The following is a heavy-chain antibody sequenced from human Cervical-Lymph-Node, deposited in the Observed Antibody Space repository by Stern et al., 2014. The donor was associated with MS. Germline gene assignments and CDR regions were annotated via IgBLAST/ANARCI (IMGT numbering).Heavy chain of an antibody. Sequence: VQLVQSGAEVKKPGASVKVSCKASGYTFTSYYMHWVRQAPGQGLEWMGIINPSGGSTSYAQKFQGRVTMTRDTSTSTVYMELSSLRSEDTAVYYCARERHSSSWDKNWFDPWGQGTLVTVSS. D-gene: IGHD6-13*01. CDR2: INPSGGST. CDR3: ARERHSSSWDKNWFDP. V-gene: IGHV1-46*01. J-gene: IGHJ5*02. CDR1: GYTFTSYY.